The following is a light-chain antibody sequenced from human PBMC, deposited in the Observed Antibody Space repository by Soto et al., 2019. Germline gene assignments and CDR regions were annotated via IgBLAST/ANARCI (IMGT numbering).Light chain of an antibody. CDR3: HQYHYCPFA. Sequence: TGMTQSPGTLSVSPGERATLSCRASQTVSSNLAWYQQKPGQAPRLLIYGASTRATGIPARFSGSGSGTEFTLTISSLQSVDLAVDYGHQYHYCPFAFGPGTKVDVK. V-gene: IGKV3-15*01. J-gene: IGKJ3*01. CDR2: GAS. CDR1: QTVSSN.